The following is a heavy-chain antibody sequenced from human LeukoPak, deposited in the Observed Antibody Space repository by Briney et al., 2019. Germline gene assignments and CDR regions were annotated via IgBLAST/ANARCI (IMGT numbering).Heavy chain of an antibody. V-gene: IGHV3-23*01. D-gene: IGHD3-22*01. J-gene: IGHJ4*02. CDR2: ITSRGEST. CDR3: ARDRPNYYGSDGHYYRRDGDY. CDR1: GFTFSIYA. Sequence: GGSLRLSCAASGFTFSIYAMSWVRQAPGKGLQWVSSITSRGESTWYVDSVKGRFTITRDNSENTLHLQMHSLRAEDTAVYYCARDRPNYYGSDGHYYRRDGDYWGRGTLVSVSS.